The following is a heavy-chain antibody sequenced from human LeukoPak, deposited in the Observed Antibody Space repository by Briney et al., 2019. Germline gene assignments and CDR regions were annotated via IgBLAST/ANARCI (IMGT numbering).Heavy chain of an antibody. J-gene: IGHJ5*02. D-gene: IGHD2-2*01. CDR2: INHSGST. CDR1: GGSFSGYY. CDR3: ARGLLDCSSTSCPPRFDP. V-gene: IGHV4-34*01. Sequence: SETLSLTCAVSGGSFSGYYWSWIRQPPGKGLEWIGEINHSGSTNYNPSLKSRVTISVDTSKNQFSLKLSSVTAADTAVYYCARGLLDCSSTSCPPRFDPWGQGTLVTVSS.